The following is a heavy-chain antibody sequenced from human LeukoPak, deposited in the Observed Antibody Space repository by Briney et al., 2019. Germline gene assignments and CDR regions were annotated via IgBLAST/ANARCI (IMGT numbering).Heavy chain of an antibody. V-gene: IGHV1-2*02. D-gene: IGHD3-16*01. J-gene: IGHJ4*02. CDR1: GYTFTGNY. CDR3: ARASVLLSADY. CDR2: INPNSGGT. Sequence: ASVKVSCKASGYTFTGNYMYWVRQAPGQGLEWMGWINPNSGGTNYAQKFQGRVTMTRDTSISTAYMELSRLRSDDTAVYYCARASVLLSADYWGQGTLVTVSS.